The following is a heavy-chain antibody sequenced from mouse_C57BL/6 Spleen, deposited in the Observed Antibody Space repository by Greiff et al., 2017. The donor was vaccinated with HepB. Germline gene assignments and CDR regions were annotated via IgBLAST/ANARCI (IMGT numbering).Heavy chain of an antibody. D-gene: IGHD1-1*01. Sequence: EVKLVESGGGLVQPKGSLKLSCAASGFSFNTYAMNWVRQAPGKGLEWVARIRSKSNNYATYYADSVKDRFTISRDDSESMLYLQMYNLKTEDTAMYYCVRHGLYYYGSSYWYFDVWGTGTTVTVSS. CDR3: VRHGLYYYGSSYWYFDV. CDR1: GFSFNTYA. V-gene: IGHV10-1*01. J-gene: IGHJ1*03. CDR2: IRSKSNNYAT.